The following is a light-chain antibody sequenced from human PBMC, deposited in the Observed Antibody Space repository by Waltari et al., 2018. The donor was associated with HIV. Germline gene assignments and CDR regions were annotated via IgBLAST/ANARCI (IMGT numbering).Light chain of an antibody. V-gene: IGKV4-1*01. CDR2: WAS. CDR3: QQYYGSPRT. Sequence: DIVMTQSPDSLAVSLGERATVKCKSSHSILYNFNNRTCLAWYQQKPGQPPKLLIYWASTRASGVPDRFSGSGSAADFTLTISDLQAEDVAVYYCQQYYGSPRTFGQGTRLEIK. J-gene: IGKJ1*01. CDR1: HSILYNFNNRTC.